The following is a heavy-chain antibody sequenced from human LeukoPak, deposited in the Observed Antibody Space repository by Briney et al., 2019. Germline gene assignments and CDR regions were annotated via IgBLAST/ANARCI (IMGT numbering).Heavy chain of an antibody. D-gene: IGHD3-10*01. Sequence: PGGSLRLSCAASGFTFSSYAMSWVRQAPGKGREWVSAISGSGGSTYYADSVKGRFTISRDNSKNTLYLQMNSLRAEDTAVYYCAKLMVRGVISDNWFDPWGQGTLVTVSS. CDR3: AKLMVRGVISDNWFDP. CDR1: GFTFSSYA. V-gene: IGHV3-23*01. J-gene: IGHJ5*02. CDR2: ISGSGGST.